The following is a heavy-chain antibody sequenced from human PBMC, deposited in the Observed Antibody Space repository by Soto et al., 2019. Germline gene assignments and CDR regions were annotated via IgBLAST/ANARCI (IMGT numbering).Heavy chain of an antibody. Sequence: GGSLRLSCAASGFTFSTYWMSWVRQSPEKGLEWVANIGQDGSEKYYVDSVKGRFTISRDNGKKSLFLQMNSLRAEDTAVYYCTRDMEGGNGYDYGARWGQGTLVTVSS. J-gene: IGHJ4*02. CDR1: GFTFSTYW. CDR2: IGQDGSEK. V-gene: IGHV3-7*01. D-gene: IGHD5-12*01. CDR3: TRDMEGGNGYDYGAR.